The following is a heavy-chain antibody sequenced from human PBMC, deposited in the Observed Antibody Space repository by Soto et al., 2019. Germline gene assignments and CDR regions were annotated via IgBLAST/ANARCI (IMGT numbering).Heavy chain of an antibody. D-gene: IGHD3-10*01. CDR2: IHHSGSS. V-gene: IGHV4-30-4*01. CDR1: GGSIGRGDYY. J-gene: IGHJ4*02. CDR3: ARDVLDITIDYYFDS. Sequence: SETLSRTGAVFGGSIGRGDYYWGWIRQPPGKGLEWIGYIHHSGSSQYHPSLRGRVSFSIDTSTNQFSLELRSVTGADTAVYYCARDVLDITIDYYFDSWGQGSLVTVSS.